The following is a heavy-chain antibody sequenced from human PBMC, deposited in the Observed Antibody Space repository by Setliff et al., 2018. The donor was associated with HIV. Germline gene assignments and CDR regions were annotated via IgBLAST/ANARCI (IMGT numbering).Heavy chain of an antibody. V-gene: IGHV4-39*02. Sequence: PSETLSLTCTVSGGSIISSSYYWAWIRQPPGKGLEWIGTMYYRGTTYNNPSLKSRVTFSADTSKNQFSLTLNSVTATDTAVYYCARDIQAAGTGWFDPWGQGTLVTVSS. J-gene: IGHJ5*02. CDR1: GGSIISSSYY. CDR3: ARDIQAAGTGWFDP. D-gene: IGHD6-13*01. CDR2: MYYRGTT.